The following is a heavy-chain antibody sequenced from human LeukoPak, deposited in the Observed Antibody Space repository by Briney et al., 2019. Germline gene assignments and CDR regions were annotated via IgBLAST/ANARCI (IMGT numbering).Heavy chain of an antibody. CDR1: GYTFTSYG. CDR3: ARSRDLSSSWGSLFGY. V-gene: IGHV1-18*01. Sequence: ASVKVSCKASGYTFTSYGMSWVRQAPGQGLEWMGWISAYNGNTNYAQKLQGRVTMTTDTSTSTAYMELRSLRSDDTAVYYCARSRDLSSSWGSLFGYWGEGTLVTVSS. J-gene: IGHJ4*02. CDR2: ISAYNGNT. D-gene: IGHD6-13*01.